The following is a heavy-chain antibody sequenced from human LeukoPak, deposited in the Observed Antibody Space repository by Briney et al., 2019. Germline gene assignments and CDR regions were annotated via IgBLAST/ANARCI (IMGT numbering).Heavy chain of an antibody. V-gene: IGHV4-59*01. CDR3: ARDNMAGIDI. D-gene: IGHD6-19*01. CDR2: VLYSGIT. Sequence: SETLSLTCIVSGGSISSYYCSWIRQPPGNGLEWIGYVLYSGITDFNPSLKSRVTISVDTSKNQFSLKLSSVTAADTAAYYCARDNMAGIDIWGQGTMVTVSS. CDR1: GGSISSYY. J-gene: IGHJ3*02.